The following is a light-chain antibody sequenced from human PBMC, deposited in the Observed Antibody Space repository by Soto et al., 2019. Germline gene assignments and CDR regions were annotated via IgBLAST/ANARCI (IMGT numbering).Light chain of an antibody. CDR2: DAF. CDR1: HDIDNF. CDR3: QHYDFLLRRT. Sequence: DLQMIQSPSSLSASIGDRVTITCQASHDIDNFLNWYQQKPGKAPKLLIYDAFNLETGVTSRFSGSGSGTDFTLTISSLQPEDIATYYCQHYDFLLRRTFGQGTKVEIK. J-gene: IGKJ1*01. V-gene: IGKV1-33*01.